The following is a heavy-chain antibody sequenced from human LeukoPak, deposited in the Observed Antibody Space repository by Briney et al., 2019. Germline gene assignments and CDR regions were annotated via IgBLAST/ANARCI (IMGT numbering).Heavy chain of an antibody. D-gene: IGHD3-10*01. Sequence: ASVKVSCKASGGTFSTYPISWVRQAPGQGLEWMGRIIPIIGIANYAQKFQDRVTITADTSTSTAYIELSSLTYDDTAVYYCARAGPRGFGEFPFDYWGQGTLVTVSS. CDR2: IIPIIGIA. J-gene: IGHJ4*02. CDR1: GGTFSTYP. V-gene: IGHV1-69*04. CDR3: ARAGPRGFGEFPFDY.